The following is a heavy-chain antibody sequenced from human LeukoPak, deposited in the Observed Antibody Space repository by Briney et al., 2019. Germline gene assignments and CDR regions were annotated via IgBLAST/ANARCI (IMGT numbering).Heavy chain of an antibody. J-gene: IGHJ4*02. CDR1: GFTFNNYA. V-gene: IGHV3-7*01. CDR3: ATDYLGY. Sequence: PGGSLRLSCAASGFTFNNYALSWVRQTPGKGLEWVANIKKDGSEKYYVDSVKGRFTISRDNAKNSLYLQMNNLRAEDTAVYYCATDYLGYWGQGTLVTVSS. CDR2: IKKDGSEK.